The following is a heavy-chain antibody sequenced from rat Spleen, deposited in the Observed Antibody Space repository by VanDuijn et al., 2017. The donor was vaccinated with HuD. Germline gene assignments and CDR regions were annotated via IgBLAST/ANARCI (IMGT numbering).Heavy chain of an antibody. D-gene: IGHD1-8*01. V-gene: IGHV5-25*01. CDR3: ARHRYKRTVAAVDY. J-gene: IGHJ2*01. CDR1: GFTFSDYY. Sequence: EVQLVESDGGLVQPGRSLKLSCAASGFTFSDYYMAWVRQAPTKGLEWVATISTGGGNTYYRDSVKGRFTISRDNARSTLYLQMDSLRSEDSATYYCARHRYKRTVAAVDYWGQGVMVTVSS. CDR2: ISTGGGNT.